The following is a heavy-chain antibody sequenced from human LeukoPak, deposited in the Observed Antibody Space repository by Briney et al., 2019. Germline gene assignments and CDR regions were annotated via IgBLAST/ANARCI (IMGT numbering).Heavy chain of an antibody. D-gene: IGHD1-26*01. CDR3: ARAPPSWELSNYYYYGMDV. CDR1: GGAISSSSYY. CDR2: IYYSGST. Sequence: SETLSLTCTVSGGAISSSSYYWGWIRQPPGKGLEWIGYIYYSGSTNYNPSLKSRVTISVDTSKNQFSLKLSSVTAADTAVYYCARAPPSWELSNYYYYGMDVWGQGTTVTVSS. J-gene: IGHJ6*02. V-gene: IGHV4-61*05.